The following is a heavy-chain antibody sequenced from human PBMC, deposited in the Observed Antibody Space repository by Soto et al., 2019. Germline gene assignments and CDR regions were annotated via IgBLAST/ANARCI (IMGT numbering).Heavy chain of an antibody. V-gene: IGHV4-28*01. Sequence: SETLSLTCAVSGYSIISSNWWGWIRQPPGKGLEWIGYIYYSGSTYYNASLKSRVTMSVDTSKNQFSLKLSSVTAADTAVYYCARRYGGNFDYWGQGTLVTVSS. J-gene: IGHJ4*02. CDR2: IYYSGST. CDR3: ARRYGGNFDY. D-gene: IGHD1-26*01. CDR1: GYSIISSNW.